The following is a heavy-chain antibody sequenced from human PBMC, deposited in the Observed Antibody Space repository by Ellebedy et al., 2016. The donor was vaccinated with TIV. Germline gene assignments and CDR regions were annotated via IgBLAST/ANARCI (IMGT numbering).Heavy chain of an antibody. D-gene: IGHD6-19*01. V-gene: IGHV3-33*01. Sequence: GGSLRLSXAASGFTFSSYGMHWVRQAPGKGLEWVAVIWYDGSNKYYADSVKGRFTISRDNSKNTLYLQMNSLRAEDTAVYYCARGQYSSGTNWFDPWGQGTLVTVSS. J-gene: IGHJ5*02. CDR3: ARGQYSSGTNWFDP. CDR1: GFTFSSYG. CDR2: IWYDGSNK.